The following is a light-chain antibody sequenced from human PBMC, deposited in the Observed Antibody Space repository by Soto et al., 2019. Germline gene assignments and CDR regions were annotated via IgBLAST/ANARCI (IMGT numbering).Light chain of an antibody. J-gene: IGKJ3*01. CDR3: QQYDNLPFT. V-gene: IGKV1-33*01. Sequence: DIQMTQSPSSLSASVGDRVTITCQASQDISNYLNWYQQKPGKDPKLLIYDASNLETGVPSRFSGSRSGKDFTFTISSLQPEDIATYYCQQYDNLPFTFGPGTKVDIK. CDR1: QDISNY. CDR2: DAS.